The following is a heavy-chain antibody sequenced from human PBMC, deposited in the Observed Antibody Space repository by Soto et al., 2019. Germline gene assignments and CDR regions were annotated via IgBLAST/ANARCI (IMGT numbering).Heavy chain of an antibody. CDR1: GGSISSYY. CDR2: IYYSGST. D-gene: IGHD6-13*01. Sequence: SETLSLTCTVSGGSISSYYWSWIRQPPGKGLEWIGYIYYSGSTNYNPSLKSRVTISVDTSKNQFSLKLSSVTAADTAVYYCARDGGQSSSWLKCWFDPWGQGTLVTVSS. J-gene: IGHJ5*02. CDR3: ARDGGQSSSWLKCWFDP. V-gene: IGHV4-59*01.